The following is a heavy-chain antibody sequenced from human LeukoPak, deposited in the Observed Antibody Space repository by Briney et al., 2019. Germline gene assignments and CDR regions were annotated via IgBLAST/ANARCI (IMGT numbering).Heavy chain of an antibody. V-gene: IGHV3-53*01. J-gene: IGHJ6*02. D-gene: IGHD6-13*01. CDR2: IYSGGST. Sequence: PGGSLRLSCAASGFTVSSNYMSWVRQAPGKGLEWVSVIYSGGSTYYADSVKGRFTISRDNSKNTLHLQMNSLRVGDTAVYYCARDSGAAAGRGMDVWGQGTTVTVSS. CDR3: ARDSGAAAGRGMDV. CDR1: GFTVSSNY.